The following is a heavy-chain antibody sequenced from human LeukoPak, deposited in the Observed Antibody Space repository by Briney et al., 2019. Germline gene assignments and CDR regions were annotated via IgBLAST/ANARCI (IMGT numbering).Heavy chain of an antibody. CDR2: IYHSGST. CDR3: AIGYSYGFDY. J-gene: IGHJ4*02. D-gene: IGHD5-18*01. V-gene: IGHV4-59*08. CDR1: GGSINNYY. Sequence: NTSETLSLTCTVSGGSINNYYWSWIRQPPGKGLEWIGYIYHSGSTNYNPSLKSRVTMSVDTSTNQFSLKLTSVTAADTAVYYCAIGYSYGFDYWGQGTLVTVSS.